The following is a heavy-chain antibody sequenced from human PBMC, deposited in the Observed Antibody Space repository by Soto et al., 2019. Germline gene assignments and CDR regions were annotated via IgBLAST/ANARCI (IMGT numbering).Heavy chain of an antibody. D-gene: IGHD3-22*01. CDR2: INKDGSEK. CDR3: ATRPCEVNYYGVFVY. V-gene: IGHV3-7*03. Sequence: GESLRHSCEASGFTFTPCWMTLFRQAPEKELEWVANINKDGSEKFYVDSVKGRFTISRDNAKNSLFLQMNSLRAEDTAVYYCATRPCEVNYYGVFVYWGQGA. J-gene: IGHJ4*02. CDR1: GFTFTPCW.